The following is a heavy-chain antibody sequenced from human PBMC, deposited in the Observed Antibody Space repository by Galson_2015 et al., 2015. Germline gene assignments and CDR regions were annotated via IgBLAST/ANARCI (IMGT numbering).Heavy chain of an antibody. V-gene: IGHV3-30*18. CDR3: AQEVRGVINY. D-gene: IGHD3-10*01. CDR1: GFTFSSYG. Sequence: SLRLSCAASGFTFSSYGMHWVRQAPGKGLEWVAVISYDGSNKYYADSVKGRFTISRDNSKNTLYLQMNSLRAEDTAVYYCAQEVRGVINYWGQGTLVTVSS. CDR2: ISYDGSNK. J-gene: IGHJ4*02.